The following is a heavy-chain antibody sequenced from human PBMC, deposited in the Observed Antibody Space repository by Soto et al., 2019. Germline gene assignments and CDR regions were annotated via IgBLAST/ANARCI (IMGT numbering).Heavy chain of an antibody. Sequence: NPSETLSLTCAVSGGSISSGGYSWSWIRQPPGKGLEWIGYIYHSGSTYYNPSLKSRVTISVDRSKNQFSLKLSSVTAADTAVYYCGCGGYYYYGMDVWGQGTTVTVSS. J-gene: IGHJ6*02. D-gene: IGHD2-15*01. V-gene: IGHV4-30-2*01. CDR3: GCGGYYYYGMDV. CDR2: IYHSGST. CDR1: GGSISSGGYS.